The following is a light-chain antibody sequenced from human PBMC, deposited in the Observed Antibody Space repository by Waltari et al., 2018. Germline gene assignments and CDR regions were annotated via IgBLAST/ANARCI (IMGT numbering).Light chain of an antibody. CDR1: QNVNTQ. Sequence: ETVMTQSPATLSMSPGDRATLSCRASQNVNTQFGWYQQKPGQAPRLLFYSASIRAPGIPARFSARGSGTEFTLTITSLQPEDFAVYYCQQYNTWSYTFGQGTKLEIK. CDR2: SAS. V-gene: IGKV3-15*01. J-gene: IGKJ2*01. CDR3: QQYNTWSYT.